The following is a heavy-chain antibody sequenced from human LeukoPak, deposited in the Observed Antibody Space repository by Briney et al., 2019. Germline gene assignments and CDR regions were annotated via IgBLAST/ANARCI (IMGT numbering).Heavy chain of an antibody. J-gene: IGHJ4*02. D-gene: IGHD1-26*01. Sequence: ASVKVSCKASGGTFSSYAISWVRQAPGQGLEWMGGIIPIFGTANYAQKFQGRVTITTDESTSTAYIELSRLRSEDTAVYYCARQLVLRGSRGSYYPSLDYWGQGTLVTVSS. CDR2: IIPIFGTA. CDR3: ARQLVLRGSRGSYYPSLDY. CDR1: GGTFSSYA. V-gene: IGHV1-69*05.